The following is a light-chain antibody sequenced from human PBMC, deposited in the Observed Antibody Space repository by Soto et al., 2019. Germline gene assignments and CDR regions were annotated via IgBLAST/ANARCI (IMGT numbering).Light chain of an antibody. J-gene: IGKJ1*01. CDR1: QRVSTF. CDR2: EAS. Sequence: IVLNQSLGTLSLSPEDRTTLSCRASQRVSTFLAWYQQRPGQAPRLLISEASNRATGIPARFSGSGSGTDFTLTISSLEPEDFAVYYCQQSHNWPRTFGQGTKVDIK. CDR3: QQSHNWPRT. V-gene: IGKV3-11*01.